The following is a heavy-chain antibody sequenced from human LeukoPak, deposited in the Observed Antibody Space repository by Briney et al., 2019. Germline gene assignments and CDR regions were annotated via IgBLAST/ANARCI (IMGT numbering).Heavy chain of an antibody. Sequence: SETLSLTCSVLGGSINNYYWSWIRQPPGKGLGGIGYIYSSGSTNYNPSLKSRVIISVDTSKNQFSLKLSSVTAADTAVYYRARIRTDYYDSSGDSNDYWRQGTLVTVSS. CDR1: GGSINNYY. D-gene: IGHD3-22*01. V-gene: IGHV4-59*08. CDR2: IYSSGST. J-gene: IGHJ4*02. CDR3: ARIRTDYYDSSGDSNDY.